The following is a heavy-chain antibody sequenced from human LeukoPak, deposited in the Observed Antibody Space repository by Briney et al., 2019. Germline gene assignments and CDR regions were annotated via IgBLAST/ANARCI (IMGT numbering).Heavy chain of an antibody. CDR1: GFTFGVYG. V-gene: IGHV3-23*01. J-gene: IGHJ4*02. D-gene: IGHD3-22*01. CDR3: VKGHIDGEGYYYFDY. CDR2: ISGSGGRT. Sequence: PGRSLRLSCTASGFTFGVYGMSWVRQAPGKGLEWVSSISGSGGRTYYADSVKGRFTISRDNSKNTLYLQMNSPRAEDTAVYYCVKGHIDGEGYYYFDYWGQGTLVTVSS.